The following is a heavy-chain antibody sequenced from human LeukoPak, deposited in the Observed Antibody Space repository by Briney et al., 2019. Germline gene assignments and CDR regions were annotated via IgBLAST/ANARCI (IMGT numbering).Heavy chain of an antibody. CDR2: IYYSGST. CDR1: GCSISSYY. CDR3: ARGDYYDSSGRGGLDY. Sequence: PSETLSLTCTVSGCSISSYYWSWIRQPPGKGLEWIGYIYYSGSTNYNQSLKSRVTISVDKSKNTFYLQLSPLTAADTAVYYCARGDYYDSSGRGGLDYWGQGTLVSVSS. V-gene: IGHV4-59*12. J-gene: IGHJ4*02. D-gene: IGHD3-22*01.